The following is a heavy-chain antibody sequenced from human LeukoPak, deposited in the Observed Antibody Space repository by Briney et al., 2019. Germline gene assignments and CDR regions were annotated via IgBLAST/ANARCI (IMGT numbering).Heavy chain of an antibody. CDR1: GGSISSSNW. Sequence: PSETLSLTCAVSGGSISSSNWWSWVRQPPGKGLEWIGGIYHSGSTNYNPSLKSRVTISVDKSKNQFSLKLSSVTAADTAVYYCARQSSWYGGVDYWGQGTLVTVSS. CDR2: IYHSGST. D-gene: IGHD6-19*01. CDR3: ARQSSWYGGVDY. V-gene: IGHV4-4*02. J-gene: IGHJ4*02.